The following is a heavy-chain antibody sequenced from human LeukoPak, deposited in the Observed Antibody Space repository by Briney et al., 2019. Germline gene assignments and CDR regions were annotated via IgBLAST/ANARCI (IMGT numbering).Heavy chain of an antibody. J-gene: IGHJ4*02. V-gene: IGHV3-23*01. CDR2: ISGSGGST. Sequence: GGSLRLSCAASGFIVRNYYLSWVRQAPGKGLEWVSAISGSGGSTYYADSVKGRFTISRDNSKNTLYLQMNSLRAEDTAVYYCVKAILTGYYRGYFDYWGQGTLVTVSS. CDR3: VKAILTGYYRGYFDY. D-gene: IGHD3-9*01. CDR1: GFIVRNYY.